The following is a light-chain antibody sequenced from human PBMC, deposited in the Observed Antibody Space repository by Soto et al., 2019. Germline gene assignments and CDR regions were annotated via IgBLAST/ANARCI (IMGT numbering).Light chain of an antibody. V-gene: IGKV1-33*01. CDR2: DAS. CDR3: QQFDNLPYT. CDR1: QDITNH. J-gene: IGKJ2*01. Sequence: IQMTQSPSSLSASVGDRVTITCQASQDITNHLNWYQQRQGKAPKLLIYDASNLDTGLPRRFSGGGPETHFPVTIIRLQPEDIETYYYQQFDNLPYTFGQGARLEIK.